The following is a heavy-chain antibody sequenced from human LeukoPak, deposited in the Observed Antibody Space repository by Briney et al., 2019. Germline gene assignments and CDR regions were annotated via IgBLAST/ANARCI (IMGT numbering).Heavy chain of an antibody. Sequence: PGGSLRLSCVASGFILDRYNMNWVRQAPGKGLEWVSSISSSSTSIYYTDSVKGRFTISRDNAKNSLYLQMNSLRDGDTAVYYCARDVPVASAPFDYWGQGTLVTVSS. CDR3: ARDVPVASAPFDY. CDR2: ISSSSTSI. V-gene: IGHV3-48*02. D-gene: IGHD5-12*01. J-gene: IGHJ4*02. CDR1: GFILDRYN.